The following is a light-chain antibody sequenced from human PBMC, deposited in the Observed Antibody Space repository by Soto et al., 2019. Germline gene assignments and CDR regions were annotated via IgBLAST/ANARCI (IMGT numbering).Light chain of an antibody. Sequence: DIQMTQSPSTLSASVGDRVTITCRASQRISGWLAWYQQRPGKAPKLLIYKTSSLESGVPSRFSGSESGTEFTLTISSLQPDDFATYYCQQYNILYTFGQGTKLDLK. J-gene: IGKJ2*01. CDR2: KTS. CDR1: QRISGW. V-gene: IGKV1-5*03. CDR3: QQYNILYT.